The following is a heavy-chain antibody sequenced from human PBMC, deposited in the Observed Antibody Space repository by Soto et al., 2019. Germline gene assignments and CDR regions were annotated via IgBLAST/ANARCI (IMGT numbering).Heavy chain of an antibody. Sequence: QVQLVQSGAEVKKPGASVRVSCEASGYRFTAYYIHWVRQAPGQGLEWMGRMNLDTGGTTYAQKFQGRVTMTRDTSISPAYLEVSSLESDNTARYYCARDGNCAFLGYSFAFDFWGQGTLVTVSS. D-gene: IGHD5-18*01. CDR1: GYRFTAYY. J-gene: IGHJ4*02. V-gene: IGHV1-2*06. CDR2: MNLDTGGT. CDR3: ARDGNCAFLGYSFAFDF.